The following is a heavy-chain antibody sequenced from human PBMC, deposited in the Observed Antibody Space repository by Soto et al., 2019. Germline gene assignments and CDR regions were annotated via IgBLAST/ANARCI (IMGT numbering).Heavy chain of an antibody. CDR1: GDSVASNSAA. CDR3: ARGYCSSTSCSSFDY. CDR2: TYYRSKWYN. V-gene: IGHV6-1*01. Sequence: PWQTLSLTCAISGDSVASNSAAWNWIRQSPSRDLEWLGRTYYRSKWYNDYAVSVKSRITINPDTSKNQFSLQLNSVTPEDTAVYYCARGYCSSTSCSSFDYWGQGTLVTVSS. J-gene: IGHJ4*02. D-gene: IGHD2-2*01.